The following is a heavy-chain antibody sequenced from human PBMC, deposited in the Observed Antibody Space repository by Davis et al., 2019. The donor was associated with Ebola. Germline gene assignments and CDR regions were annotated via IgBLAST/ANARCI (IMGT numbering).Heavy chain of an antibody. CDR2: INPNSGGT. V-gene: IGHV1-2*06. CDR3: TTGASGTYFPYNWFDP. CDR1: GYTFTGYY. J-gene: IGHJ5*02. D-gene: IGHD3-10*01. Sequence: ASVKVSCKASGYTFTGYYMHWVRQAPGQGLEWMGRINPNSGGTNYAQKFQGRVTMTRDTSISTAYMELTSLTSEDTALYYCTTGASGTYFPYNWFDPWGQGTLVTVSS.